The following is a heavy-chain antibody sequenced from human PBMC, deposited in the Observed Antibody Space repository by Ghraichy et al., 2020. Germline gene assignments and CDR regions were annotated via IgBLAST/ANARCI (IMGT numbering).Heavy chain of an antibody. CDR3: VRATNRDGMDV. CDR1: GGSFRDFL. V-gene: IGHV4-34*01. Sequence: SETLSLTCALYGGSFRDFLWTWIRQSPGEGLEYIGEIDVRGTTDHNPSLRSRVTMSVDASSNHFSLKLTSVTAADTAIYYCVRATNRDGMDVWGQGTTVLVSS. J-gene: IGHJ6*02. CDR2: IDVRGTT. D-gene: IGHD1/OR15-1a*01.